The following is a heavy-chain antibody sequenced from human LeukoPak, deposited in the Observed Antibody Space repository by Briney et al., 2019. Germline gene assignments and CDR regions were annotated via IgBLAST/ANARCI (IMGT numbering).Heavy chain of an antibody. V-gene: IGHV3-48*03. CDR2: ISSSGSTI. J-gene: IGHJ4*02. CDR3: ARHSFGDYEFWFDY. CDR1: GFTFNNYE. D-gene: IGHD4-17*01. Sequence: GGSLRLSCAASGFTFNNYEMNWVRQAPGKGLEWVSYISSSGSTIYYADSVKGRFTISRDNAKNSLYLQMNSLGAEDTAVYYCARHSFGDYEFWFDYWGQGTLVTVSS.